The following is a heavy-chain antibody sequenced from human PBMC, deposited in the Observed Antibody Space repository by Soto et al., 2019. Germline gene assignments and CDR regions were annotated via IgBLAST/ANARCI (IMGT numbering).Heavy chain of an antibody. Sequence: EVQLVESGGGLVKPGGSLRLSCAASGFTFSSYSMNWVRQAPGKGLEWVSSISSSSSYIYYANSVKGPFTISRDNAKNSLYLQMNSLRAEDTAVYYCARDLGGVPAAMFHYYYYMDVWGKGTTVTVSS. J-gene: IGHJ6*03. D-gene: IGHD2-2*01. CDR1: GFTFSSYS. V-gene: IGHV3-21*01. CDR2: ISSSSSYI. CDR3: ARDLGGVPAAMFHYYYYMDV.